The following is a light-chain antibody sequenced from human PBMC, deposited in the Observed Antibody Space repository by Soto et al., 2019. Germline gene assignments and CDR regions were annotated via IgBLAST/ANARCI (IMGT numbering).Light chain of an antibody. CDR1: QSIGLA. Sequence: EIVLTQSPATLSLSPVERATLSCRASQSIGLAIAWYQHKPGQAPRLLIYGASTRATGIPARFSGSGSGTEFTLTISSLQSEDFAVYYCQEYNDWRPITFGGGTKVDI. CDR3: QEYNDWRPIT. V-gene: IGKV3-15*01. J-gene: IGKJ4*01. CDR2: GAS.